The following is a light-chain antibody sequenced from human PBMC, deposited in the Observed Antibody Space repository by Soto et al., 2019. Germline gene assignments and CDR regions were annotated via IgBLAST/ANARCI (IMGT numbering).Light chain of an antibody. V-gene: IGLV1-47*01. CDR3: AAWDDSLSGAV. Sequence: QLVLTQPPSASGTPGQRVTISCSGSRSNIGSSNVYRYQQLPGTAPKLLIYKNSQRPSWVSDRFSGSKSGTSASLAISGLRSEDEADYYCAAWDDSLSGAVFGGGTQLTVL. CDR1: RSNIGSSN. J-gene: IGLJ7*01. CDR2: KNS.